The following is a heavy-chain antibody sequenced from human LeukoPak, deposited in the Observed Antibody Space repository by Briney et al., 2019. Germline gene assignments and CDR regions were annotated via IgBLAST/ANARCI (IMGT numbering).Heavy chain of an antibody. Sequence: GGPLLPSCAAPGSTFSSFAMSGVRRPPGRGREWVSAISGNGGRTYYADSLRGGSTISRTNSKNTCFLQMNSLRAEGTDVYYCAKDARAYYYDSSGYHFDCWGQGTLVTVCS. D-gene: IGHD3-22*01. CDR1: GSTFSSFA. CDR2: ISGNGGRT. V-gene: IGHV3-23*01. CDR3: AKDARAYYYDSSGYHFDC. J-gene: IGHJ4*02.